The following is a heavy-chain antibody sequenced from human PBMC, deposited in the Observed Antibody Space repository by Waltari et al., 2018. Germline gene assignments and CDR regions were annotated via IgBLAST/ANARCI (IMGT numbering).Heavy chain of an antibody. J-gene: IGHJ6*02. V-gene: IGHV1-2*06. CDR2: IQSNSGGA. CDR3: ARDQSMTNYYYGMDV. CDR1: GYTFTRSY. Sequence: QVQLMQSGAEVKKPGASVKVSCQASGYTFTRSYIHWVPQTPGQGLEWVGRIQSNSGGANFAQKFQGRVTMTRDTSTSTVYMELSRLTFDDTAVYYCARDQSMTNYYYGMDVWGQGTTVTVS.